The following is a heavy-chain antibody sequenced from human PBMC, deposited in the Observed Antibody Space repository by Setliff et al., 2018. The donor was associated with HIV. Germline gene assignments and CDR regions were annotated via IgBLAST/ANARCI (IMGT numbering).Heavy chain of an antibody. Sequence: SXTLSXXXAVSGYSISSGYYWGWIRQTPGKGLEWIGSIYHSGTTSYXPSLRIRXXISVGTSKHQFSLKLSSVPAXDPAVYXCARQGDGYNLYHVYYFDYXXXGTLVTVSS. CDR1: GYSISSGYY. V-gene: IGHV4-38-2*01. CDR3: ARQGDGYNLYHVYYFDY. J-gene: IGHJ4*02. CDR2: IYHSGTT. D-gene: IGHD5-18*01.